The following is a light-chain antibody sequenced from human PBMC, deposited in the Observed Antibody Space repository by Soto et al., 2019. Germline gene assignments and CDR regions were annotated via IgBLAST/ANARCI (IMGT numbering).Light chain of an antibody. CDR3: SSYTSSNSVV. J-gene: IGLJ2*01. V-gene: IGLV2-14*01. CDR2: DVS. Sequence: QSALTQPASVSGSPGQSITISCTGTSSDVGGYNYVSWYQQHPGKAPKLMIYDVSNRPSGVSNRFSDSKSGNTASLTISGLQAEDEADYYCSSYTSSNSVVFGGGTKLTVL. CDR1: SSDVGGYNY.